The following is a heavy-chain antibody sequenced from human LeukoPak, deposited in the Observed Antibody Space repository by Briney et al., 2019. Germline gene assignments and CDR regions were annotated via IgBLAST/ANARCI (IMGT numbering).Heavy chain of an antibody. Sequence: ASVKVSCKASGYTFSSYDISWVRQAPGQGLEWMGWINTYNSITEYAQKFQGRVAMTTDTSTSTAYMELRSLRSDDTAVYYCARDRCSSTSCYLLAPLGTSPDAFDIWGQGTMVTVSS. CDR2: INTYNSIT. CDR3: ARDRCSSTSCYLLAPLGTSPDAFDI. CDR1: GYTFSSYD. V-gene: IGHV1-18*01. J-gene: IGHJ3*02. D-gene: IGHD2-2*01.